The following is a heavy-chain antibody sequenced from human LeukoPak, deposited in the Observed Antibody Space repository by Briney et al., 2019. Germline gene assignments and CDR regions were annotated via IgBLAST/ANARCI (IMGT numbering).Heavy chain of an antibody. J-gene: IGHJ6*03. CDR3: AKVPADYYYYMDV. CDR2: ISGSGGST. Sequence: GGSLRLSCAASGFTSSSYAMSWVRQAPGKGLEWVSAISGSGGSTYYADSVKGRFTISRDNSKNTLYLQMNSLRAEDTAVYYCAKVPADYYYYMDVWGKGTTVTISS. V-gene: IGHV3-23*01. CDR1: GFTSSSYA. D-gene: IGHD5-12*01.